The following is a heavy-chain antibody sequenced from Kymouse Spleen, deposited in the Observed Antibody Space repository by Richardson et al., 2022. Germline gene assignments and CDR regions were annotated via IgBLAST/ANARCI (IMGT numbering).Heavy chain of an antibody. CDR3: AREELRYFDGYYYYYGMDV. J-gene: IGHJ6*02. Sequence: QVQLVQSGAEVKKPGSSVKVSCKASGGTFSSYAISWVRQAPGQGLEWMGGIIPIFGTANYAQKFQGRVTITTDESTSTAYMELSSLRSEDTAVYYCAREELRYFDGYYYYYGMDVWGQGTTVTVSS. CDR1: GGTFSSYA. V-gene: IGHV1-69*05. D-gene: IGHD3-9*01. CDR2: IIPIFGTA.